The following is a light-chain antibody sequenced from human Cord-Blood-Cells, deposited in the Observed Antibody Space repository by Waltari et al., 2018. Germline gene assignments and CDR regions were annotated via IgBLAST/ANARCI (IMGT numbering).Light chain of an antibody. CDR1: QSVSSSY. CDR2: GGS. V-gene: IGKV3-20*01. Sequence: EIVLTQSPGTLSLSPGERATLSCRASQSVSSSYLAWYQQKPGQSPMLLRYGGSSRATGTPDRFSGSGSGTDFTLTISRLEPEDSAVYYCQQYGSSRWTFGQGPKVEIK. J-gene: IGKJ1*01. CDR3: QQYGSSRWT.